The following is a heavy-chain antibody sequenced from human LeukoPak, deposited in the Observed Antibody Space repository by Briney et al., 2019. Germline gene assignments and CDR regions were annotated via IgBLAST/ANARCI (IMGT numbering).Heavy chain of an antibody. V-gene: IGHV3-48*01. CDR3: AREGPLLVSEDAFDF. CDR2: ISHSSTTI. J-gene: IGHJ3*01. D-gene: IGHD2-15*01. CDR1: GFTLSPYN. Sequence: GGSLRLSCAASGFTLSPYNMNWVRQAPGKGLEWISYISHSSTTIYYADSVEGRFTISRDNAKNSPYLQMNSLRADDTAVYYCAREGPLLVSEDAFDFWGQGTMVTVSS.